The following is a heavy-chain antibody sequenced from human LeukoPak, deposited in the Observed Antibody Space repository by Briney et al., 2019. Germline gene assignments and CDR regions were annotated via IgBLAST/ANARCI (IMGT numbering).Heavy chain of an antibody. J-gene: IGHJ3*02. CDR1: GGSFSGYY. CDR3: ARVPQGDRLSYPSYDAFDI. CDR2: INHSGST. D-gene: IGHD3-3*01. V-gene: IGHV4-34*01. Sequence: PSETLSLTCAVYGGSFSGYYWSWIRQPPGKGLEWIGEINHSGSTNYNPSLKSRVTISVDTSKNQFSLKLSSVTAADTAVYYCARVPQGDRLSYPSYDAFDIWGQGTMVTVSS.